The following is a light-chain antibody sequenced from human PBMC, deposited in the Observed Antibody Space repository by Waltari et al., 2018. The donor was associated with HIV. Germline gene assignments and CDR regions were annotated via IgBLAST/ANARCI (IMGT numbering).Light chain of an antibody. Sequence: SYVLTQPPSVSVAPGAAATISCGAWNIGGKVVHWYTQQPGQGPVLVTRYTSDRPSGITDRVSGSNSGHTATLTITSVEAGDEATYYCQVWDSSNEHVVFGGGTELTVL. J-gene: IGLJ3*02. CDR1: NIGGKV. V-gene: IGLV3-21*04. CDR3: QVWDSSNEHVV. CDR2: YTS.